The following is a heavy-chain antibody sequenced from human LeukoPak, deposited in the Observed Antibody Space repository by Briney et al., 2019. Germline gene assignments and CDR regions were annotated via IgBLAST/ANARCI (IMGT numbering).Heavy chain of an antibody. CDR1: GFTFSSYA. CDR3: AKDRSSGWPGRAGVLDY. CDR2: ISGSGGTT. D-gene: IGHD6-19*01. Sequence: PGGSLRPSCAASGFTFSSYAMSWVRQAPGKGLEWVSAISGSGGTTYYADSVKGRFTISRDNSKNTLYLQMNSLRAEDTAVYYCAKDRSSGWPGRAGVLDYWGQGTLVTVSS. V-gene: IGHV3-23*01. J-gene: IGHJ4*02.